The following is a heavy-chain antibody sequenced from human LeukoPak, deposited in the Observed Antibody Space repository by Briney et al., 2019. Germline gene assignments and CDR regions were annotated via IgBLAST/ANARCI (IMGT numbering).Heavy chain of an antibody. J-gene: IGHJ4*02. D-gene: IGHD3-10*01. Sequence: KPSETLSLXCAVYGGSFSGYYWSWIRQPPGKGLEWIGEINHSGSTNYNPSLKSRVTISVDTSKNQFSLKLSSVTAADTAVYYCARGLRNYYGSGSYFEPFDYWGQGTLVTVSS. CDR2: INHSGST. V-gene: IGHV4-34*01. CDR1: GGSFSGYY. CDR3: ARGLRNYYGSGSYFEPFDY.